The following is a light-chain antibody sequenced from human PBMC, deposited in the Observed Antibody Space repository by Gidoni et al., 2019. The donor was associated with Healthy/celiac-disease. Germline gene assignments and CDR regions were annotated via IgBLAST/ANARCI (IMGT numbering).Light chain of an antibody. V-gene: IGLV3-25*03. CDR3: QSADSSGTYWV. CDR2: KDR. J-gene: IGLJ1*01. Sequence: SYELTQPPSVSVSPGQTARITCFGDALPKQYAYWYQQKPGQAPVLLIYKDRERPSGIPERFSGSSSGTTVTLTVSGVQAEDEADYYGQSADSSGTYWVFGAGTKVTVL. CDR1: ALPKQY.